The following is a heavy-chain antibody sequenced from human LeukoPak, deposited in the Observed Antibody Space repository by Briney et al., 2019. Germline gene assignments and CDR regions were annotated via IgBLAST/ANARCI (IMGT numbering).Heavy chain of an antibody. CDR2: IYYSGST. V-gene: IGHV4-59*08. Sequence: PSETLSLTCTVSGGSINSYYWSWIRQPPGKGLEGIGYIYYSGSTNYNRSLKSRVTISVDTSNNKFSLKLTSLTAADTAVYYCVRHLSGGRPAFDIWGQRTMVTVSS. CDR3: VRHLSGGRPAFDI. CDR1: GGSINSYY. D-gene: IGHD3-10*01. J-gene: IGHJ3*02.